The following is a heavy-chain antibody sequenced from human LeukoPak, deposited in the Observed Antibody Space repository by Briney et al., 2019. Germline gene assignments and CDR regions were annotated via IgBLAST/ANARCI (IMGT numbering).Heavy chain of an antibody. D-gene: IGHD3-3*01. Sequence: ASVKVSCKASGYTFSTYPLNWVRQAPGQGLEWMGIINPSGGSTSYAQKFQGRVTMTRDTSTSTVYMELSSLRSEDTAVYYCARGIRKDYDFWSGLDYWGQGTLVTVSS. V-gene: IGHV1-46*01. CDR3: ARGIRKDYDFWSGLDY. CDR1: GYTFSTYP. J-gene: IGHJ4*02. CDR2: INPSGGST.